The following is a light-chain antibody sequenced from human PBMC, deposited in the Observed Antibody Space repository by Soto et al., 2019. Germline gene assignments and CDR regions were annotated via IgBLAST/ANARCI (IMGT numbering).Light chain of an antibody. J-gene: IGLJ1*01. CDR1: RSDVGNYNY. CDR3: SSFAGSNNFPYV. CDR2: EVS. V-gene: IGLV2-14*01. Sequence: QSALTQPASVSGSPGQSITISCTGTRSDVGNYNYVSWYQQHPGKAPKLLIYEVSNRPSEVSNRFSGSKSGNTASLSISGLQAEDEADYYCSSFAGSNNFPYVFGTGTKVTVL.